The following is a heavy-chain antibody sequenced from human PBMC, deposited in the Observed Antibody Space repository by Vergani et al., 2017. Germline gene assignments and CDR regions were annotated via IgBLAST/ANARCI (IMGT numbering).Heavy chain of an antibody. J-gene: IGHJ3*02. CDR1: GFPFSSHG. Sequence: EAQLLESGGGLVQPGGSLRLSCVASGFPFSSHGMSWVRQTPGKGPDWVSCISSGGDYTYYSDSVKGRFSVSRDSSKNTLYLQINSLRAEDTAVYFCAKIRVVARWAFDIWGRGTMVTVSS. V-gene: IGHV3-23*01. CDR3: AKIRVVARWAFDI. CDR2: ISSGGDYT. D-gene: IGHD3-22*01.